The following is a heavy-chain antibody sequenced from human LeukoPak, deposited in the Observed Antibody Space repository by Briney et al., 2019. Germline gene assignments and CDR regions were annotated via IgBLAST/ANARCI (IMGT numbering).Heavy chain of an antibody. CDR1: GYTFTSYG. V-gene: IGHV1-18*01. CDR2: ISAYNGNT. Sequence: GASVKVSCKASGYTFTSYGIGWVRQAPGQGLEWMGWISAYNGNTNYAQKLQGRVTMTTDTSTSTAYMELRSLRSDDTAVYYCAHITDYSSSWSKGEYFDYWGQGTLVTVSS. D-gene: IGHD6-13*01. J-gene: IGHJ4*02. CDR3: AHITDYSSSWSKGEYFDY.